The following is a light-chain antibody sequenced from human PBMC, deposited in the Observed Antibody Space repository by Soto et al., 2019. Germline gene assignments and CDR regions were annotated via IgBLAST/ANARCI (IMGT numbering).Light chain of an antibody. J-gene: IGLJ1*01. CDR2: EVS. CDR1: SSDVGGYNY. V-gene: IGLV2-14*01. CDR3: SSFTSAYTFV. Sequence: LAQPASVSGSPGQSIAISCTGTSSDVGGYNYVSWYQQHPGKAPKLLISEVSIRPSGVSDRFSGSKSGNTASLTISGLQTEDEADYYCSSFTSAYTFVFGSGTKVTVL.